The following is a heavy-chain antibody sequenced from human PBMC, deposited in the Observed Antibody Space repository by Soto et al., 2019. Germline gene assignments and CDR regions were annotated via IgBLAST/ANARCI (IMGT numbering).Heavy chain of an antibody. CDR1: GFTFSTYT. Sequence: GGSLRLSCAASGFTFSTYTMYWVRQAPGKGLEWVAGISNNGINTHYADSVKGRFTISRDNSKNTLYVQMNSLGAEDTAVYYCAKDITIFGPTEAPWFDPWGLGTLVTVS. D-gene: IGHD3-3*01. CDR2: ISNNGINT. V-gene: IGHV3-30-3*01. J-gene: IGHJ5*02. CDR3: AKDITIFGPTEAPWFDP.